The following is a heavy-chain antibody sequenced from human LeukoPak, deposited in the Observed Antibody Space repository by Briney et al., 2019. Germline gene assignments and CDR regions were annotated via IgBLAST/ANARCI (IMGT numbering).Heavy chain of an antibody. CDR3: AKDQLGYYDSSGYSY. CDR2: ISGSGGST. V-gene: IGHV3-23*01. Sequence: GGSLRLSCAASGFTFSSYAMGWVRQAPGKGLEWVSAISGSGGSTYYADSVKGRFTISRDNSKNTLYLQMNSLRAEDTAVYYCAKDQLGYYDSSGYSYWGQGTLVTVSS. CDR1: GFTFSSYA. D-gene: IGHD3-22*01. J-gene: IGHJ4*02.